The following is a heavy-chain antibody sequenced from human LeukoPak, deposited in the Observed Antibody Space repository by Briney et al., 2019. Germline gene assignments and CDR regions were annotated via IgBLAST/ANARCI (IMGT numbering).Heavy chain of an antibody. CDR1: GFTFSNFA. CDR3: AKGAADGKVDWFDP. Sequence: GGSLRLSCAASGFTFSNFAMMWVRQAPGTGLQWISTITGYGATFYADSVRGRFTIFRDTSMNTLFLQMNSLGAEDTAVYYCAKGAADGKVDWFDPWGQGTLVTVSS. D-gene: IGHD6-13*01. CDR2: ITGYGAT. V-gene: IGHV3-23*01. J-gene: IGHJ5*02.